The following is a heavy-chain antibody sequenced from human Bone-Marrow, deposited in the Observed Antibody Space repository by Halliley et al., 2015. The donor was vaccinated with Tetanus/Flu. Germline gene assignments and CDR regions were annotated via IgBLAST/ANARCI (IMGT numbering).Heavy chain of an antibody. CDR3: ARDEEIADIMGDYDYYPYFGLDV. Sequence: YTHYADTVMGRFTISRDNAENSLYLQMDNLRAEDTAVYYCARDEEIADIMGDYDYYPYFGLDVWGQGTTVTVSS. J-gene: IGHJ6*02. CDR2: YT. D-gene: IGHD2-21*01. V-gene: IGHV3-11*05.